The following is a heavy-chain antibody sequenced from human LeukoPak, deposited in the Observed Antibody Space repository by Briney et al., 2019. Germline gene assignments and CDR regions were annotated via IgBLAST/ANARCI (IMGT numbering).Heavy chain of an antibody. Sequence: ASVKVSCKASGYTFTSYGISWVRQAPGQGLEWMGWISAYNGNTNYAQKLQGRVTMTTDTSTSTAYMELRSLRSDDTAVYYCARVKAPFGVVITDDAFDIWGQGTMVTVSS. CDR2: ISAYNGNT. D-gene: IGHD3-3*01. CDR1: GYTFTSYG. V-gene: IGHV1-18*01. J-gene: IGHJ3*02. CDR3: ARVKAPFGVVITDDAFDI.